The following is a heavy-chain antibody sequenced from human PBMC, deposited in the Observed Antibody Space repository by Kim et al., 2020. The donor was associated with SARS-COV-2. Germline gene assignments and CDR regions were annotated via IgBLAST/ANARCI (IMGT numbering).Heavy chain of an antibody. Sequence: GGSLRLSCVASGFTFSSYAMHWVRQAPGKGLEWVAVISYDGSNKYYADSVKGRFTISRDNSKNTLYLQMNSLRAEDTTVYYCARAYEGGYYYGMDVWGQGTTVTVSS. CDR2: ISYDGSNK. V-gene: IGHV3-30-3*01. J-gene: IGHJ6*02. CDR1: GFTFSSYA. D-gene: IGHD3-16*01. CDR3: ARAYEGGYYYGMDV.